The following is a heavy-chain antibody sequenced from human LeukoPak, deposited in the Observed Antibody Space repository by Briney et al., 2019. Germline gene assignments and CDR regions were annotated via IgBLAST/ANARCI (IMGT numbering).Heavy chain of an antibody. V-gene: IGHV4-61*01. D-gene: IGHD4-17*01. CDR1: GGSVSSGSYY. J-gene: IGHJ4*02. CDR3: AGGGGETTVISLDY. Sequence: SETLSLTCTVSGGSVSSGSYYWSWIRQPPGKGLEWIGYIYYSGSTNYNPSLKSRVTISVDTSKNQFSLKLSSVTAADTAGYYWAGGGGETTVISLDYWGQGTLVTVSS. CDR2: IYYSGST.